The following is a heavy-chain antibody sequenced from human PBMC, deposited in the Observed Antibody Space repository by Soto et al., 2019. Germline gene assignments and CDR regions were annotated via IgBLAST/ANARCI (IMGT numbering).Heavy chain of an antibody. CDR1: GFTFSIYA. D-gene: IGHD3-3*02. CDR3: AKVPLAFGSSWLIY. CDR2: ISSGGGTT. V-gene: IGHV3-23*01. J-gene: IGHJ4*02. Sequence: WGSLRLSSAASGFTFSIYAMSWVRQAPGKGLEWVSTISSGGGTTYYAGSVDGRFTISRENSKNTLYLQMNSLRAEDTAVYYCAKVPLAFGSSWLIYWGQGPLVTVSS.